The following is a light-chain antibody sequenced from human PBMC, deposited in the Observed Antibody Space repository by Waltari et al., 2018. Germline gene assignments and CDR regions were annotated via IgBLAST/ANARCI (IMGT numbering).Light chain of an antibody. CDR2: EAT. V-gene: IGLV2-23*01. CDR1: KNDIGTSNF. Sequence: QSALTQPASLSGSPGQSITISCAGTKNDIGTSNFLPWFQQFPRQPPKLIVSEATKQPSGVSYRFCGSKSGNTPSLTISGLQAEDEADYYCCSYAGGSRVIFGGGTKLTVL. CDR3: CSYAGGSRVI. J-gene: IGLJ2*01.